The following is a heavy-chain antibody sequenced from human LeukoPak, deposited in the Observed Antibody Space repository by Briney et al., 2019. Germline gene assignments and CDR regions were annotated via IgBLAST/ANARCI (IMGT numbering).Heavy chain of an antibody. D-gene: IGHD4-17*01. J-gene: IGHJ4*02. CDR3: ARAQTYGDSRLLLDY. V-gene: IGHV3-21*04. CDR1: GFAFSSYS. CDR2: ISSSSSYI. Sequence: PGGSLRLSCAASGFAFSSYSMNWVRQAPGKGLEWVSSISSSSSYIYYADSVKGRFTIPRDNATNSLYLQMNSLRVEDTALYYCARAQTYGDSRLLLDYWGQGTLVTVSS.